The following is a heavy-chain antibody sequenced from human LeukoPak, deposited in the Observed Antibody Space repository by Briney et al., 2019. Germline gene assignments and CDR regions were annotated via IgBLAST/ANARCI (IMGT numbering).Heavy chain of an antibody. V-gene: IGHV3-23*01. CDR3: AKDMKAFSSDAFDM. Sequence: GGSLRLSCAACGFTFRDYAMSWVRQAPGKGLEWVSGLSASGESTYYADSVKGRFTISRDNSRNTLYVQMNSLRAEDTALYYCAKDMKAFSSDAFDMWGQGTMVTVST. CDR1: GFTFRDYA. CDR2: LSASGEST. J-gene: IGHJ3*02. D-gene: IGHD2-2*01.